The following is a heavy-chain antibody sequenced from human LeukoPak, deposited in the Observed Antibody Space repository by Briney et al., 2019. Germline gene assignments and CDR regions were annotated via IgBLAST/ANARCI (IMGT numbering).Heavy chain of an antibody. D-gene: IGHD4-17*01. J-gene: IGHJ3*02. V-gene: IGHV3-23*01. CDR3: ARHPDGNYVGAIEM. CDR2: ILSGGDVF. CDR1: GFSFSSFV. Sequence: GFLRLCCAASGFSFSSFVMMWVRQAPGVGLELISAILSGGDVFFYGDSVRGRFTISRDASTNTLFLQKNNLRADDTAVYYCARHPDGNYVGAIEMWGPGTTATVSS.